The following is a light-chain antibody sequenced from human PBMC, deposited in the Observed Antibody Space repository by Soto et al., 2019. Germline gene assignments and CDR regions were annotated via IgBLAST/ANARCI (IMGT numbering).Light chain of an antibody. CDR1: QNILTY. V-gene: IGKV1-39*01. CDR3: QHSYSVPLT. CDR2: AAS. Sequence: DIQMTQSPLSLSASVGDRVTITCRSSQNILTYLNWYQQRPGEAPTFLIYAASNLQDGVPSRFSASESGTEFTLTISSLQPEDFETYYCQHSYSVPLTFGQGTKLEMK. J-gene: IGKJ2*01.